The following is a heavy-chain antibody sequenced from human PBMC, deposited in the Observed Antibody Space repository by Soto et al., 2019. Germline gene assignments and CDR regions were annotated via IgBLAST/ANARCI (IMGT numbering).Heavy chain of an antibody. CDR1: GGSISSYY. D-gene: IGHD3-10*01. CDR2: IYTSGST. CDR3: ARDGVVRGFYHYYGMDV. J-gene: IGHJ6*02. Sequence: SETLCLTCTVSGGSISSYYWSWIRQPAGKGLEWIGRIYTSGSTNYNPSLKSRVTMSVDTSKNQFSLKLSSVTAADTAVYYCARDGVVRGFYHYYGMDVWGQGTTVTVSS. V-gene: IGHV4-4*07.